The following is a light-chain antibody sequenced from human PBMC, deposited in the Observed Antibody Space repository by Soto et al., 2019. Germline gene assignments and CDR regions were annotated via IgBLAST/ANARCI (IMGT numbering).Light chain of an antibody. Sequence: SYELTQPLSVSVALGQTARITCGGNNIGSKNVQWYQQKPGQAPVLVIYRDDNRPSGIPERFSGSNSGNTATLTISRAQAGDETDYYCQVWDSSTAVFGGGTKLTVL. CDR3: QVWDSSTAV. CDR2: RDD. J-gene: IGLJ2*01. V-gene: IGLV3-9*01. CDR1: NIGSKN.